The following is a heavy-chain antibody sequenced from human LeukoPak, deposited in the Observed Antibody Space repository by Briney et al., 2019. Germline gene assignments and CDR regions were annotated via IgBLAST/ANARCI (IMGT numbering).Heavy chain of an antibody. J-gene: IGHJ5*02. V-gene: IGHV1-2*02. Sequence: GASVKVSCKASGYTFTSYGISWVRQAPGRGLEWMGWINPNSGGTNYAQKFQGRVTTTRDTSISTAYMELSRLRSDDTAVYYCARDVATNWFDPWGQGTLVTVSS. D-gene: IGHD2-15*01. CDR1: GYTFTSYG. CDR2: INPNSGGT. CDR3: ARDVATNWFDP.